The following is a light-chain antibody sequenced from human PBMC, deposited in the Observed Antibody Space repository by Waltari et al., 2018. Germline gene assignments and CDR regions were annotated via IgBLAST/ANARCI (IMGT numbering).Light chain of an antibody. V-gene: IGLV2-18*02. CDR1: SSDVGSYNR. Sequence: QSALTQPPSVSGSPGQSVTISCTGTSSDVGSYNRVSWYQQPPGTAPKLMIYEVSNRPSGGPERFSGSKSGNTASLTISGLQAEDEADYYCSSYTSSSTWVFGGGTKLTVL. CDR3: SSYTSSSTWV. CDR2: EVS. J-gene: IGLJ3*02.